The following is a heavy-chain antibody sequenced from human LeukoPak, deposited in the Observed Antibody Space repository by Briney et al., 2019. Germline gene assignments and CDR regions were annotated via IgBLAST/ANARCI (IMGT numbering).Heavy chain of an antibody. CDR3: ARDGSGSYYKGSQDY. J-gene: IGHJ4*02. Sequence: ASVTVSFKASGYTFTIYGISWVRQAPGQGHEWMGWISAYNGNTNYAQKLQGRVTMTTATSTSTTYMELRSLRSDDTAVYYCARDGSGSYYKGSQDYWGQGTLVTVSS. D-gene: IGHD3-10*01. V-gene: IGHV1-18*01. CDR2: ISAYNGNT. CDR1: GYTFTIYG.